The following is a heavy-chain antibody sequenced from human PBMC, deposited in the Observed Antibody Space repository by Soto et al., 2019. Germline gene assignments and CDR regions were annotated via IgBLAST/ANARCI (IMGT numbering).Heavy chain of an antibody. CDR2: IIPIFGTA. V-gene: IGHV1-69*13. J-gene: IGHJ5*02. CDR1: GYTFTSYY. Sequence: GASVKVSCKASGYTFTSYYMHWVRQAPGQGLEWMGRIIPIFGTANYAQKFQGRVTITADESTSTAYMELSSLRSEDTAVYYCARGLRWFDPWGQGTLVTVSS. CDR3: ARGLRWFDP.